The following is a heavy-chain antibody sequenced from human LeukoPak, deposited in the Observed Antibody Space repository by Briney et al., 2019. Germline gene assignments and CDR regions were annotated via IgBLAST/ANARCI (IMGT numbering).Heavy chain of an antibody. V-gene: IGHV4-59*12. CDR2: IYYSGST. CDR1: GGSISSYY. D-gene: IGHD6-13*01. J-gene: IGHJ6*03. Sequence: SGTLSLTCTVSGGSISSYYWSWIRQPPGKGLEWIGYIYYSGSTNYNPSLKSRVTISVDTSKNQFSLKLSSVTAADTAVYYCARLFYSSSWYVTTYYYYYMDVWGKGTTVTVSS. CDR3: ARLFYSSSWYVTTYYYYYMDV.